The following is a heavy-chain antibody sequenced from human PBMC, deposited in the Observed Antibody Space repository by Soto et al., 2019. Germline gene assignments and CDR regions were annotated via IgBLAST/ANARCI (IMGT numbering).Heavy chain of an antibody. CDR2: LTAAGGSP. CDR1: GFTFKDYA. D-gene: IGHD6-19*01. Sequence: GGSLRLSCAASGFTFKDYAMSWVRQAPGKRLEWVSALTAAGGSPYYADSVKGRFTISRDNSRNRLYLQMNSLRVEDTALYYCAKGPSRGWANNYFAPWGQGTLVTVSS. J-gene: IGHJ5*02. V-gene: IGHV3-23*01. CDR3: AKGPSRGWANNYFAP.